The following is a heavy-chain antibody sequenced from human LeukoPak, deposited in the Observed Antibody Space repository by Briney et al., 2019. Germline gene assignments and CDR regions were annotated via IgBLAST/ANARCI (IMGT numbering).Heavy chain of an antibody. CDR2: ISYDGSNK. J-gene: IGHJ4*02. CDR1: GFTFSSYA. CDR3: ANVPAAFLGYFDY. V-gene: IGHV3-30-3*01. D-gene: IGHD2-2*01. Sequence: GRSLRLSCAASGFTFSSYAMHWVRQAPGKGLEWVAVISYDGSNKYYADSVKGRFTISRDNSKNTLYLQMNSLRAEDTAVYYCANVPAAFLGYFDYWGQGTLVTVSS.